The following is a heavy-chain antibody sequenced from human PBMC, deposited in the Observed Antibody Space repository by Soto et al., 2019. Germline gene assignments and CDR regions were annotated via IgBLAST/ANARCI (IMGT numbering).Heavy chain of an antibody. Sequence: ASVKVSCKASGYTFTSYGISWVRQAPGQGLEWMGWISAYNGNTNYAQKLQGRVTMTTDTSTSTAYMELRSLRSDDTAVYYCARDSGSSGYIPYYYYYYGMDVCGQGTTVTVSS. V-gene: IGHV1-18*04. CDR2: ISAYNGNT. CDR1: GYTFTSYG. D-gene: IGHD3-22*01. J-gene: IGHJ6*02. CDR3: ARDSGSSGYIPYYYYYYGMDV.